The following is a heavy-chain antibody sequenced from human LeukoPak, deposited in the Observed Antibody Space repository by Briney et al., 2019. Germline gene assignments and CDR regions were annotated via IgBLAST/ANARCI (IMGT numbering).Heavy chain of an antibody. CDR1: GYNFTNHW. CDR2: IYPADSDT. V-gene: IGHV5-51*01. J-gene: IGHJ5*02. CDR3: ARLVVTPTYDT. Sequence: GESLNISCKGSGYNFTNHWIGWVRQVPGKGLERVGIIYPADSDTRYSPSFQGQVTISADKSINTAYLLRSSLKASDTAMYFCARLVVTPTYDTWGQGTLVTVSS. D-gene: IGHD2-21*02.